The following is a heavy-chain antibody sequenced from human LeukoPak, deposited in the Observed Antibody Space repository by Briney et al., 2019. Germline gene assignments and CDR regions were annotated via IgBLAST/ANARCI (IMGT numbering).Heavy chain of an antibody. CDR1: GFTFSNYG. J-gene: IGHJ3*02. Sequence: GGSLRLSCAASGFTFSNYGMHWVRQAPGKGLEWVTVIWYDGSNKYYADSVKGRFTISRDDSKNTVYLQMNSLRAEDTAVYYCAKDSYYDILTANDAFDIWGQGTMVTVSS. D-gene: IGHD3-9*01. V-gene: IGHV3-33*06. CDR2: IWYDGSNK. CDR3: AKDSYYDILTANDAFDI.